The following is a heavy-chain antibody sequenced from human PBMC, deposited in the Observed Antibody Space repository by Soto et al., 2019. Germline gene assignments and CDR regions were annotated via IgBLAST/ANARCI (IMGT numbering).Heavy chain of an antibody. CDR3: ARDLAAAALDY. J-gene: IGHJ4*02. V-gene: IGHV3-7*01. Sequence: GWSLRLSCAASGFTFISYWMSWVRKAPGKGIEWVANIKQDGSEKYYLDPVKGPLTISRDHAKTSMYVQMNSLRGEETAVYHCARDLAAAALDYWGQGTLVTVSS. CDR2: IKQDGSEK. CDR1: GFTFISYW. D-gene: IGHD6-13*01.